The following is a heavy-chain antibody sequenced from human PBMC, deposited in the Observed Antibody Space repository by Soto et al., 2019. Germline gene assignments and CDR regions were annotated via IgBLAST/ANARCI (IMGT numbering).Heavy chain of an antibody. CDR3: ARSIVVVTALDY. CDR2: INAGNGNT. Sequence: QVQLVQSGAEEKKPGASMKVSCKASGYTFTSYAMHWVRQAPGQRLEWMGWINAGNGNTKYSQKFQGRVTITRDTSASTDYMELSSLRSEDTAVYYCARSIVVVTALDYWGQGTLVTVSS. CDR1: GYTFTSYA. J-gene: IGHJ4*02. D-gene: IGHD2-21*02. V-gene: IGHV1-3*05.